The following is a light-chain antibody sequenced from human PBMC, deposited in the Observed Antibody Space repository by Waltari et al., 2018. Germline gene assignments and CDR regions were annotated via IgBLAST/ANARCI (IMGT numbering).Light chain of an antibody. J-gene: IGLJ2*01. Sequence: QSALTQPPSASGSPGQSVTISCTGTSSDVGGYNYVSWYQQHPDKAPKLMIYEVSKRPSGVPDRFSGSKSGNTASLNVTGLQAEDEADYYCSSYGGSNNLVFGGGTKLTVL. CDR3: SSYGGSNNLV. V-gene: IGLV2-8*01. CDR1: SSDVGGYNY. CDR2: EVS.